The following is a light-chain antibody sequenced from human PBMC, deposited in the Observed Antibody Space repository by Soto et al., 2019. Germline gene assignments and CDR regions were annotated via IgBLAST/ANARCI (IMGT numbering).Light chain of an antibody. CDR2: EVS. J-gene: IGLJ2*01. CDR3: SSYAGSNNFVV. Sequence: QSALTQPPSASGSPGQSVTISCTGTSSDVGGYNYVSWYQQHPGKAPKLMIYEVSKRPSGVPDRFSGSKSGNTASLTVSGLQAEDEADYYCSSYAGSNNFVVFGGGNKLTVL. CDR1: SSDVGGYNY. V-gene: IGLV2-8*01.